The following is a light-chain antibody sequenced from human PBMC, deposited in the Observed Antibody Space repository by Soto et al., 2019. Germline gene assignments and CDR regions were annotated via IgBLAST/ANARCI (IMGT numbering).Light chain of an antibody. CDR2: LGS. J-gene: IGKJ1*01. CDR1: QSLLHSNGYNY. V-gene: IGKV2-28*01. Sequence: DIVMTQSPLSLPVTPGEPASISCRSSQSLLHSNGYNYLDWYLQKPGQSTQLLIYLGSNRASGVPDRFSGSGSGTDFTLKISRVEAEDVGVYYCMQAIQTWTFGQGTKVEIK. CDR3: MQAIQTWT.